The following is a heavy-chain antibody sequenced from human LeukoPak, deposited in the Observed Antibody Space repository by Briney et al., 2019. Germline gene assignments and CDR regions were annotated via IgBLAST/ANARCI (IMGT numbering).Heavy chain of an antibody. CDR3: ARGDTYCGGDCYAPNY. V-gene: IGHV4-34*01. CDR2: INRSGGA. CDR1: GGSFSGYY. Sequence: SETLSLTCAVYGGSFSGYYWSWIRQPPGKGLEWIGEINRSGGANYNPSLKRRVTISVDTSKNQFSLKMSSVTAADTAVYYCARGDTYCGGDCYAPNYWAKETLVTVSS. J-gene: IGHJ4*02. D-gene: IGHD2-21*02.